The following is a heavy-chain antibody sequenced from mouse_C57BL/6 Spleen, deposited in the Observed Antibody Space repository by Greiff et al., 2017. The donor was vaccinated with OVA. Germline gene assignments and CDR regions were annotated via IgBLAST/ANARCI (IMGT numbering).Heavy chain of an antibody. D-gene: IGHD1-1*01. CDR1: GYSFTDYN. CDR2: INPNYGTT. Sequence: EVKLQESGPELVKPGASVKISCKASGYSFTDYNMNWVKQSNGKSLEWIGVINPNYGTTSYNQKFKGKATLTVDQSSSTAYMQLNSLTSEDSAVYYCARERGVTTVVATDFDYWGQGTTLTVSS. J-gene: IGHJ2*01. CDR3: ARERGVTTVVATDFDY. V-gene: IGHV1-39*01.